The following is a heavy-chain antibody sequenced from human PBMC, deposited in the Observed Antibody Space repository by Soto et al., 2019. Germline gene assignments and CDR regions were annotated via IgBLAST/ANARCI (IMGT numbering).Heavy chain of an antibody. Sequence: EVQLVDSGGGMVKPGGSLTLSCAASGFPFSNAWMSWVGQAPGKGLEWVGRIKSKTDGETTDYAAPVKGRFTISRDDSKNTMYLQMNSLQIEDTAVYYCTLHIVVVTSVHNYFNHWGQGTLVTVSS. CDR3: TLHIVVVTSVHNYFNH. D-gene: IGHD2-21*02. V-gene: IGHV3-15*01. CDR1: GFPFSNAW. J-gene: IGHJ4*02. CDR2: IKSKTDGETT.